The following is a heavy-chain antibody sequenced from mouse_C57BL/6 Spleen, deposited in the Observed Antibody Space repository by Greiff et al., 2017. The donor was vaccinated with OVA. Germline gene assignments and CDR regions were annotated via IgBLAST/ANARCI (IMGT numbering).Heavy chain of an antibody. J-gene: IGHJ4*01. V-gene: IGHV1-9*01. CDR1: GYTFTDYW. D-gene: IGHD1-1*01. CDR2: ILPGSGGT. Sequence: VQLQESGAELIKPGASVKLSCKASGYTFTDYWIEWVKQRPGQGLEWIGEILPGSGGTNYNEKFKGKATFTADTSSNTAYVQLSSRTTEDAAIYSCARQYTVVGDYWGQGTSVTVSS. CDR3: ARQYTVVGDY.